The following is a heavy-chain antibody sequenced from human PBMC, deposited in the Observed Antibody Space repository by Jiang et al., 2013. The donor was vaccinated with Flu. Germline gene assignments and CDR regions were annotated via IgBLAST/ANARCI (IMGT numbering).Heavy chain of an antibody. CDR2: IYWDGDK. V-gene: IGHV2-5*02. CDR3: AHRSSGNYYYNH. Sequence: KPTQTLTLTCTFSGFSLSANGEGVAWIRQPPGKALEWLALIYWDGDKRYSPSLKDRLTIASDTSRNQVVLTMTDLDPVDTGTYYCAHRSSGNYYYNHWGQGTRVTVSS. J-gene: IGHJ4*02. CDR1: GFSLSANGEG. D-gene: IGHD3-10*01.